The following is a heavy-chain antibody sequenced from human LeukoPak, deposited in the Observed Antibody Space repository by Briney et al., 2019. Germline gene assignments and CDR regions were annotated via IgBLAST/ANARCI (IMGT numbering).Heavy chain of an antibody. CDR2: ISGSGGST. J-gene: IGHJ4*02. Sequence: GGSLRFSCEASGFTFSSYAMSWVRQAPGKGLEWVSAISGSGGSTYYADSVKGRFIISRDNSKNTLYLQMNSLRAEDTAVYYCAKDRSMTTVTPFDNWGQGTLVAVSS. V-gene: IGHV3-23*01. D-gene: IGHD4-17*01. CDR3: AKDRSMTTVTPFDN. CDR1: GFTFSSYA.